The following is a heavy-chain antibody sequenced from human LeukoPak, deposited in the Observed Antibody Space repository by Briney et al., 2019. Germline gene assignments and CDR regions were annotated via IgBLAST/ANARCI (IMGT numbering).Heavy chain of an antibody. CDR2: INPNSGDT. D-gene: IGHD1-26*01. J-gene: IGHJ4*02. CDR1: GYIFTDYN. CDR3: ARADSGTYSHNY. Sequence: GASVKVSCEASGYIFTDYNIHWVRQAPGQGLEWMGWINPNSGDTNYAQNFQGKVTITRDTSITTAYMQLNELGSNESAVYYCARADSGTYSHNYWGQGTLVTVSS. V-gene: IGHV1-2*02.